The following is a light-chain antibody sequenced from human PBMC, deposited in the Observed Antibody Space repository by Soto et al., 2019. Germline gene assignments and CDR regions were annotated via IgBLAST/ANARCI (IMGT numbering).Light chain of an antibody. CDR2: NTY. Sequence: QSVLTQPPSASGTPGQRVTISCSGSSSNIGSHTVNWYQQLPGTAPRLLIYNTYYRPSVVPDRFSGSKSGTSASLAISGLQSEDEADYYCAAWDDSLNGVVFGGGTKVTVL. J-gene: IGLJ2*01. CDR3: AAWDDSLNGVV. V-gene: IGLV1-44*01. CDR1: SSNIGSHT.